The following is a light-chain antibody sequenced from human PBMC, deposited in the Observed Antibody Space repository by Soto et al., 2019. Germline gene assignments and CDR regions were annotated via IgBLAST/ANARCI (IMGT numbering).Light chain of an antibody. Sequence: DIQMTQSPPSVSASVGDRVTITCRASQGFRRWVAWYQQKPGKAPKLLIYDASKLESGVPSRFSGSGSGTDFTLTISSLQPEDFATYYCQLANSLPLFTFGPGTKVDIK. V-gene: IGKV1-12*02. CDR3: QLANSLPLFT. CDR1: QGFRRW. J-gene: IGKJ3*01. CDR2: DAS.